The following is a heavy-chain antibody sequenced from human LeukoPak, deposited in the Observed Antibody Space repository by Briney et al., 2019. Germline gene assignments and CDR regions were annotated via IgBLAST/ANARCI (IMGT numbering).Heavy chain of an antibody. Sequence: PGGSLRLSCAGSGNTFSNYWMTWVRQAPGKGLEWVATIKQDGSEKYYVDSEKGRFTISRDNTKNSLYLQMNSLRAEDTAVYYCARGLWYGVVWGQGTLVTVSS. CDR1: GNTFSNYW. D-gene: IGHD3-10*01. CDR3: ARGLWYGVV. CDR2: IKQDGSEK. V-gene: IGHV3-7*01. J-gene: IGHJ4*02.